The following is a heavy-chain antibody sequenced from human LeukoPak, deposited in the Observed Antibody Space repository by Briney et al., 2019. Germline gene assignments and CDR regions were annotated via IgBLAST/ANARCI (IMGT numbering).Heavy chain of an antibody. J-gene: IGHJ6*02. D-gene: IGHD2-21*02. CDR3: AGVTETAPYYYYGVDV. CDR2: ISYDTSNE. Sequence: GGSLRLSCAASGFTFSSYGMHWVRQAPGKGLEWVAVISYDTSNEYYADSVKGRFTISRDNSKNTLYLQMSSLRAEDTAVYYCAGVTETAPYYYYGVDVWGQGTTVTVSS. CDR1: GFTFSSYG. V-gene: IGHV3-30*03.